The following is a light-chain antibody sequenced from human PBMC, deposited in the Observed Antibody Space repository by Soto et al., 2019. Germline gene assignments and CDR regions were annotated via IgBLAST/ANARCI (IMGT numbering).Light chain of an antibody. CDR1: SSDVGDYNS. CDR3: CSYVGSYSYV. CDR2: DVS. Sequence: QSVLTQPRSVSGSPGQSVTVSCIGTSSDVGDYNSVSWYQQHPGKAPKLMIYDVSKRPSGVPDHFSGSKSGNTASLTISGLQAEDEADYYCCSYVGSYSYVFGIGTKVTVL. V-gene: IGLV2-11*01. J-gene: IGLJ1*01.